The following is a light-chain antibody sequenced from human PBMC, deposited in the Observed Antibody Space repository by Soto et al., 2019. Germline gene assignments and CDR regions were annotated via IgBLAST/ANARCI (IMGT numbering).Light chain of an antibody. V-gene: IGLV2-14*03. Sequence: QSVLTQPASVSGSPGQSITISCTGTSSDIGGYNYVSWYQHHPGKAPKLMIYDVNNRPSGLSVRFSGSKSGNTASLTISGLLAEDEADYYCSSYTSGSTLFGGGTKLTVL. CDR2: DVN. CDR3: SSYTSGSTL. CDR1: SSDIGGYNY. J-gene: IGLJ2*01.